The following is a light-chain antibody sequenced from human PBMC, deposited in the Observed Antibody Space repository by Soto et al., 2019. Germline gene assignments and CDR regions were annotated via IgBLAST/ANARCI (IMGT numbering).Light chain of an antibody. V-gene: IGKV1-33*01. J-gene: IGKJ3*01. CDR1: QDINNF. CDR2: DAS. Sequence: DIQMTQSPSSLSASVGDRVTITCQANQDINNFLNWYQQKPGRAPKLLIYDASNLETGVPSRFSGSGSGTDFTFTISSLQPEDIATYYCQQYDKIPLFTFGPGTKVNFK. CDR3: QQYDKIPLFT.